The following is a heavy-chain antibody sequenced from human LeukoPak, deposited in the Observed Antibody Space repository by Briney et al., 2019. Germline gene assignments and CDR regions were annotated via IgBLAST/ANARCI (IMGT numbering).Heavy chain of an antibody. D-gene: IGHD6-6*01. CDR3: ARFDDEYSSSFLDY. CDR1: GYTFTSYG. J-gene: IGHJ4*02. Sequence: ASVKVSCKASGYTFTSYGISWVRQAPGQGLEWMGWISAYSGNTNYAQKLQGRVTMTTDTSTSTAYMELRSLRSDDTAVYYCARFDDEYSSSFLDYWGQGTLVTVSS. V-gene: IGHV1-18*01. CDR2: ISAYSGNT.